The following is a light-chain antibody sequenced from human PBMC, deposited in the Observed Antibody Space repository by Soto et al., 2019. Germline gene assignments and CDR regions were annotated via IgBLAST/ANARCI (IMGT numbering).Light chain of an antibody. CDR3: QQSYSTPLT. Sequence: DIQMTHSPSSLSASIADRVTITCRASEYINTELKWYQQKPGKAPKLLIYAASSLQSGVPSRFSGSGSGTDFTLIISSLQPEDFATYFCQQSYSTPLTFGGGTKVEIK. CDR1: EYINTE. V-gene: IGKV1-39*01. CDR2: AAS. J-gene: IGKJ4*01.